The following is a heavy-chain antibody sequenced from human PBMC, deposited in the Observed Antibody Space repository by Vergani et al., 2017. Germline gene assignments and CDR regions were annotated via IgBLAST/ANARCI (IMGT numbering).Heavy chain of an antibody. CDR3: ARGKRGVPFDY. CDR2: IYHSGST. J-gene: IGHJ4*02. Sequence: QVQLQESGPGLVKPSETLSLTCTVSGYSISSGYYWGWIRQPPGKGLEWIGSIYHSGSTYYNPSLKSRVTISVDTSKNQFSLKLSSVTAADTAVYYCARGKRGVPFDYWGQGTLVTVSS. CDR1: GYSISSGYY. D-gene: IGHD3-10*01. V-gene: IGHV4-38-2*02.